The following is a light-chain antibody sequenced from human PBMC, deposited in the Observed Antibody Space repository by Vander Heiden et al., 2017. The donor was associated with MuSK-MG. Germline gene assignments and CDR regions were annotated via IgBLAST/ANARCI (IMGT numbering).Light chain of an antibody. CDR3: QQDGSSLYT. V-gene: IGKV3-20*01. Sequence: EIVLTQSPGTLSLSPGERATLSCRASQSVSSSYLAWYQQKPGQAPRLLIYGASSRATGIPDRFSGSGSGTDFTLTISRLEPEDFAVYYCQQDGSSLYTFGQGTKLEIK. CDR1: QSVSSSY. CDR2: GAS. J-gene: IGKJ2*01.